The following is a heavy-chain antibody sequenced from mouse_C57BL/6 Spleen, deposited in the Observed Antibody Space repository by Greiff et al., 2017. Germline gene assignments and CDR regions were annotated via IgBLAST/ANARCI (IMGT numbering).Heavy chain of an antibody. CDR3: VREGIYYGNSRYFDV. CDR1: GFTFNTYA. D-gene: IGHD2-1*01. V-gene: IGHV10-3*01. J-gene: IGHJ1*03. CDR2: IRSKSSNYAT. Sequence: EVQLVESGGGLVQPKGSLKLSCAASGFTFNTYAMHWVRQAPGKGLEWVARIRSKSSNYATYYADSVKDSFTISRDDSQSMLYLQMNNLKTEDTAMYYCVREGIYYGNSRYFDVWGTGTTVTVSS.